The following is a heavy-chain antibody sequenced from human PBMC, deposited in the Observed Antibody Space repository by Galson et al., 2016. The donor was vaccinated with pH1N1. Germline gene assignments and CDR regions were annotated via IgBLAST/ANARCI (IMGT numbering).Heavy chain of an antibody. Sequence: SLRLSCAASGFPFSSHGMHWVRQAPGKGLEWLAFIRYEGSTKYYAGSVQGRFTISRDNLANMVYLRMDSLRREDTAVYYCARDRVRSGSIQHPWTLDFWGQGALVTVSS. J-gene: IGHJ4*02. D-gene: IGHD5-12*01. CDR2: IRYEGSTK. CDR3: ARDRVRSGSIQHPWTLDF. V-gene: IGHV3-30*02. CDR1: GFPFSSHG.